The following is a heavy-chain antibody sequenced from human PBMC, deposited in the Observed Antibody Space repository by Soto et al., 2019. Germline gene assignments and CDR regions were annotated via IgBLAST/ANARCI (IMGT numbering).Heavy chain of an antibody. CDR3: ARGLAARQSYYYYYGMDV. D-gene: IGHD6-6*01. CDR2: IIPIFGTA. CDR1: GYTFTGYY. J-gene: IGHJ6*02. V-gene: IGHV1-69*13. Sequence: ASVKVSCKASGYTFTGYYMHWVRQAPGQGLEWMGGIIPIFGTANYAQKFQGRVTITADESTSTAYMELSSLRSEDTAVYYCARGLAARQSYYYYYGMDVWGQGTTVTVSS.